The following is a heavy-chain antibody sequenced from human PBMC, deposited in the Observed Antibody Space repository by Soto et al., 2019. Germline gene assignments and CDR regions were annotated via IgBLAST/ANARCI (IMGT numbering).Heavy chain of an antibody. CDR3: AGIYSGSPGGTLRY. V-gene: IGHV4-31*03. CDR1: GGSISSGGYY. Sequence: QVQLQESGPGLVKPSQTLSLTCTVSGGSISSGGYYWSWIRQHPGKGLEWIGYIYYSGSTYYNPSRKGRVTISVNKSKNQFSRKLSSVTAADPAVYYCAGIYSGSPGGTLRYWGQGTLVTVSS. CDR2: IYYSGST. J-gene: IGHJ4*02. D-gene: IGHD1-26*01.